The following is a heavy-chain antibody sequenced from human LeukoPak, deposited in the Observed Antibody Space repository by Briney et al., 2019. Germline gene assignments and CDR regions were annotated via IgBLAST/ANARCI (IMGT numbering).Heavy chain of an antibody. D-gene: IGHD3-16*02. CDR1: GFTFSSYW. CDR3: ARHRTASDY. CDR2: IKGDGSEK. J-gene: IGHJ4*02. V-gene: IGHV3-7*01. Sequence: GGSLRLSCAASGFTFSSYWMTWVRQAPGKGLEWVGNIKGDGSEKYYVDSVKGRFTISRDNAKNSLYLQMNSLRAEDTAVYYCARHRTASDYWGQGTLVTVSS.